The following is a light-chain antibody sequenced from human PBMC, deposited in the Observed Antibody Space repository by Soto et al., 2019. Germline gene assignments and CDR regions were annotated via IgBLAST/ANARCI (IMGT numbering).Light chain of an antibody. CDR1: SSDVGGYNY. J-gene: IGLJ2*01. CDR2: DVS. Sequence: QCVLTQPASVSGSPGQSITISCTGTSSDVGGYNYVSWYQQHPGKAPKLMIYDVSYRPSGVSNRFSGSKSGSTASLTISGLQAEDEANYYCSSYTTSDTLVFGGGTKLTVL. CDR3: SSYTTSDTLV. V-gene: IGLV2-14*03.